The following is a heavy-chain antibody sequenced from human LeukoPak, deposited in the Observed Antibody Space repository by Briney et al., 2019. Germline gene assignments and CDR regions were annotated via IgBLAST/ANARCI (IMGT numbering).Heavy chain of an antibody. D-gene: IGHD1-26*01. CDR2: ISGSGGST. J-gene: IGHJ4*02. V-gene: IGHV3-23*01. CDR1: GFTFSSYA. Sequence: PGGSLRLSCAASGFTFSSYAMSWVRQAPGKGLEWVSAISGSGGSTYYADSVKGRFTISRDNAKNSLYLQMNSLRVEDTAVYYCAREGPKGLNYWGQGTLVTVSS. CDR3: AREGPKGLNY.